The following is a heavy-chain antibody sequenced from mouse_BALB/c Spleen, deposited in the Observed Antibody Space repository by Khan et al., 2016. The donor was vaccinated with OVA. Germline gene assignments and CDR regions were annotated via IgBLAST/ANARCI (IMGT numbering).Heavy chain of an antibody. CDR2: INTHSGVP. V-gene: IGHV9-4*02. J-gene: IGHJ1*01. CDR3: ASGYGYGLYFDV. Sequence: QIQLVQSGPELKKPGETVRISCKASGYTFTTAGMQWVQKMPGKGLKWIGWINTHSGVPKYAEDFKGRFAFSLETSASTAYLQITNLKNEDTATYFFASGYGYGLYFDVWGAGTTVTVSS. CDR1: GYTFTTAG. D-gene: IGHD2-2*01.